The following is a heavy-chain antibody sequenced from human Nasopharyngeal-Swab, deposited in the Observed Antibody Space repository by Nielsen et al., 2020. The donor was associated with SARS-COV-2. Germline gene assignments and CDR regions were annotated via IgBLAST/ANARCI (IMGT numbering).Heavy chain of an antibody. J-gene: IGHJ4*02. V-gene: IGHV4-59*01. D-gene: IGHD2-2*01. Sequence: SETLSLNCTVSGGSISSYYWSWIRQPPGKGLEWIGYIYYSGSTNYNSSLKSRVTISVDTSKNQFSLKLSSVTAADTAVYYCARVSPRYCSSTSCYGVDYWGQGTLVTVSS. CDR3: ARVSPRYCSSTSCYGVDY. CDR2: IYYSGST. CDR1: GGSISSYY.